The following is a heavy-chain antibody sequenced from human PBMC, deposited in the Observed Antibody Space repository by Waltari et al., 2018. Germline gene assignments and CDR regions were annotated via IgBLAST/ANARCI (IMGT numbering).Heavy chain of an antibody. D-gene: IGHD6-13*01. J-gene: IGHJ4*02. CDR2: IRGSGGST. V-gene: IGHV3-23*01. CDR3: AKQPGSSSDRPFDY. CDR1: GFPFSSYA. Sequence: EVQLLESGGGLVQPGGSLRLSCAASGFPFSSYAMIWVRPSPGKGLEWVSVIRGSGGSTYYADSVKGRFTISRDNAKNTLYLQMNSLRAEDTAVYYCAKQPGSSSDRPFDYWGQGTLVTVSS.